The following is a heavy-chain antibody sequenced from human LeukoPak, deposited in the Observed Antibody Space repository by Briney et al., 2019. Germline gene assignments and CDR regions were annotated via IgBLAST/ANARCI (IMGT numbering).Heavy chain of an antibody. CDR2: IHYSGST. J-gene: IGHJ4*02. Sequence: PSETLSLTCAVYGGPFSGYYWGWIRQPPGKGPEWLGNIHYSGSTYYNPSLQSRVTLSVDTSKNQFSLKLTSVTATDTAVYYCARTYPDCDYWGQGTLVTVSS. V-gene: IGHV4-34*01. CDR3: ARTYPDCDY. CDR1: GGPFSGYY. D-gene: IGHD2-21*02.